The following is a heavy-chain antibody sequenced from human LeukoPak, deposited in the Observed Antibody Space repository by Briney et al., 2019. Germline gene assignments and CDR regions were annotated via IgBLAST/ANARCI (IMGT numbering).Heavy chain of an antibody. CDR1: GHTFTGYY. CDR2: INPNSGGT. Sequence: ASVKVSCKASGHTFTGYYMHWVRQAPGQGLEWMGWINPNSGGTNYAQKFQGWVTMTRDTSISTAYMELSRLRSDDTAVYYCARGAGIAAAGGYFQHWGQGTLVTVSS. J-gene: IGHJ1*01. CDR3: ARGAGIAAAGGYFQH. V-gene: IGHV1-2*04. D-gene: IGHD6-13*01.